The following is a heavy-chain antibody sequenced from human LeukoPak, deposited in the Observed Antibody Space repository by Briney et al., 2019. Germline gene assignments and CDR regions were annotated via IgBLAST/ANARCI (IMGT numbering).Heavy chain of an antibody. CDR3: ARLSPVDTAMVPWGYFDY. CDR1: GGSFSGYY. CDR2: INHSGST. J-gene: IGHJ4*02. Sequence: KPSETLSLTCAVYGGSFSGYYWGWIRQPPGKGLEWIGEINHSGSTNYNPSLKSRVTISVDTSKNQFSLKLSSVTAADTAVYYCARLSPVDTAMVPWGYFDYWGQGTLVTVSS. V-gene: IGHV4-34*01. D-gene: IGHD5-18*01.